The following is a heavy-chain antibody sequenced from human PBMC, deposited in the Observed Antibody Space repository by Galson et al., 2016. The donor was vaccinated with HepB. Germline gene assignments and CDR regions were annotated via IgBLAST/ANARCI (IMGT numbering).Heavy chain of an antibody. CDR1: GFTFNSYA. CDR2: ISDNGHAT. D-gene: IGHD1-14*01. J-gene: IGHJ4*02. Sequence: SLRLSRAGSGFTFNSYAMNWVRQAPGKGLEWISLISDNGHATYYADPVRGRFSTARDNSKNTLYLQMNSLRADDTAVYYCAKCPPGTRGSLDSWGQGTLVTVSS. CDR3: AKCPPGTRGSLDS. V-gene: IGHV3-23*01.